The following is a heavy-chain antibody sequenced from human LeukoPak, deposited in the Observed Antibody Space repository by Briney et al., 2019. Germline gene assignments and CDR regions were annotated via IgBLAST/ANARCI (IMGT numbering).Heavy chain of an antibody. D-gene: IGHD4-17*01. CDR1: GGSISSYY. J-gene: IGHJ4*02. Sequence: PSETLSLTCTVSGGSISSYYWSWIRQPAGKGLEWIGRIYTSGSTNYNPSPKSRVTMSVDTSKNQFSLKLSSVTAADTAVYYCAREGNYGDYELLFDYWGQGTLVTVSS. CDR3: AREGNYGDYELLFDY. V-gene: IGHV4-4*07. CDR2: IYTSGST.